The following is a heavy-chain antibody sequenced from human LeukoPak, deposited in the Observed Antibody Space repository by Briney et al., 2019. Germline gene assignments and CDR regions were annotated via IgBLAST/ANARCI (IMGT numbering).Heavy chain of an antibody. V-gene: IGHV3-15*01. CDR1: GFTFSNAW. Sequence: GGSLRLSCAASGFTFSNAWMSGVRQAPGKGLEWGGRIKSKTDGGTTDYAAPVKGRFTIARDDSKNTLYLQMNSLKTKDTAVYYCTTDALSGNVGWFGETTNPDYWRQGTLVSVSS. CDR3: TTDALSGNVGWFGETTNPDY. D-gene: IGHD3-10*01. CDR2: IKSKTDGGTT. J-gene: IGHJ4*02.